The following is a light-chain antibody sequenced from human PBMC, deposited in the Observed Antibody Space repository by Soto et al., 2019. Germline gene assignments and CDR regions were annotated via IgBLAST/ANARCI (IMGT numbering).Light chain of an antibody. Sequence: DIQMTQSPSSLSASVGDRVTITCRASEGISRHLNWYQQKPGKAPKLLIYAASSLQNGVPSRFSGGGSGTDFTLTISNLQPEDFATYYCQQSYSPLSITFGQGTRLEIK. CDR3: QQSYSPLSIT. CDR1: EGISRH. CDR2: AAS. V-gene: IGKV1-39*01. J-gene: IGKJ5*01.